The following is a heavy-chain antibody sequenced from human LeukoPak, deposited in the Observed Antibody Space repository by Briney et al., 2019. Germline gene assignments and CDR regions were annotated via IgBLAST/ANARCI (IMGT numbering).Heavy chain of an antibody. Sequence: GGSLRLSCAASGFTFSSYAMSWVRQAPGKGLEWVGRIKNKGNSYITEYAASVRDRFTISRDDSRSSLFLQMNSLKTADTAVYYCASAVIPTSGFFDYWGQGTLVTVSS. J-gene: IGHJ4*02. D-gene: IGHD2-21*01. CDR2: IKNKGNSYIT. CDR3: ASAVIPTSGFFDY. CDR1: GFTFSSYA. V-gene: IGHV3-72*01.